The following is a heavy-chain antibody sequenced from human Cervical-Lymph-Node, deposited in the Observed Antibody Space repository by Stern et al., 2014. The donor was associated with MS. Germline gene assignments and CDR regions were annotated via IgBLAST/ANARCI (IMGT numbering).Heavy chain of an antibody. J-gene: IGHJ6*02. CDR1: GFTFEDYG. Sequence: EVQLVESGGGVVRPGRSLRLSCAASGFTFEDYGMSWVRQAPGKGLAWVAAINWTGGSTVYAGSVQGRFTISRDNAKNSLYLQMNSLRAEDTALYHCARAFCTGGVCYSFPFYGMDVWGQGTTVTVSS. CDR2: INWTGGST. D-gene: IGHD2-8*02. CDR3: ARAFCTGGVCYSFPFYGMDV. V-gene: IGHV3-20*01.